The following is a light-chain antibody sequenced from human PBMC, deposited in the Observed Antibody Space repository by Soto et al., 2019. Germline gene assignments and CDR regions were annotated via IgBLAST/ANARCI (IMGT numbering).Light chain of an antibody. CDR1: QSISSD. CDR2: DAS. J-gene: IGKJ4*01. CDR3: QQRASWPLT. Sequence: EIVLTQSPVTLSLSPGERATLSCRASQSISSDLAWYQQKPGQAPRLLIYDASNRATAIPARFSGSGSGTDFTLTISSLEPEDFAVYYCQQRASWPLTFGGGTRVEIK. V-gene: IGKV3-11*01.